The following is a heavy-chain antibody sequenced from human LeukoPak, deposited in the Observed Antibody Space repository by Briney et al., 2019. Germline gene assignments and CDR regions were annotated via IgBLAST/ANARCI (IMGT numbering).Heavy chain of an antibody. Sequence: AASVKVSCKASGYTFTSYGISWVRQAPGQGLEWMGWISAYNGNTNYAQKLQGRVTMTTDTSTSTAYMELRSLRSDDTAVYYCARVGRLRYDSSGYYYYWGQGTLVTVSS. CDR1: GYTFTSYG. D-gene: IGHD3-22*01. V-gene: IGHV1-18*01. J-gene: IGHJ4*02. CDR3: ARVGRLRYDSSGYYYY. CDR2: ISAYNGNT.